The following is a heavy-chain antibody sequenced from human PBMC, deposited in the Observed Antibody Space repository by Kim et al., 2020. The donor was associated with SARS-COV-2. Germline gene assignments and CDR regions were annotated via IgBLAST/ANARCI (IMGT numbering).Heavy chain of an antibody. V-gene: IGHV1-3*01. Sequence: ASVKVSCKASGYTFTSYAMHWVRQAPGQRLEWMGWINAGNGNTKYSQKFQGRVTITRDTSASTAYMELSSLRSEDTAVYYCARRAGYGDYPPHYYYGMDVWGQGTTVTVSS. CDR1: GYTFTSYA. J-gene: IGHJ6*02. CDR2: INAGNGNT. CDR3: ARRAGYGDYPPHYYYGMDV. D-gene: IGHD4-17*01.